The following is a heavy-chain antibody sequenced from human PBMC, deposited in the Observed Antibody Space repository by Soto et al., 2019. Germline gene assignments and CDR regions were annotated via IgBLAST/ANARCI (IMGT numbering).Heavy chain of an antibody. J-gene: IGHJ6*02. CDR2: IYYSGST. CDR1: GGSISSGGYY. Sequence: PSDTLSLTCTVSGGSISSGGYYWSWIRQHPGKGLEWIGYIYYSGSTYYNPSLKSRVTISVDTSKNQFSLKLSSVTAADTAVYYCAREHCSGGSCYFPLYYYYYGMDVWGQGTTVTVSS. D-gene: IGHD2-15*01. V-gene: IGHV4-31*03. CDR3: AREHCSGGSCYFPLYYYYYGMDV.